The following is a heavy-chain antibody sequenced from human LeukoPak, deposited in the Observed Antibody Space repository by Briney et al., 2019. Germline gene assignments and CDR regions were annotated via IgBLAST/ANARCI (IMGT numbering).Heavy chain of an antibody. J-gene: IGHJ5*02. Sequence: SETLSLTCAVYGGSFSGYYWSWIRQPPGKGLEWIGFIYTSGSSDHNPSLKSRVTISLDTSKNQFSLKLSSVTTADTAVYYCARHDFDYSSSFDNFFDPWGQGTLVTVSS. D-gene: IGHD6-6*01. V-gene: IGHV4-4*09. CDR3: ARHDFDYSSSFDNFFDP. CDR2: IYTSGSS. CDR1: GGSFSGYY.